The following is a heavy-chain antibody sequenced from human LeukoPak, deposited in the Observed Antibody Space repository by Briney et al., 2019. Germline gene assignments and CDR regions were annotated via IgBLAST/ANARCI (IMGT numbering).Heavy chain of an antibody. CDR3: ARDFFPSGNYYEGYMDV. D-gene: IGHD3-10*01. CDR1: GYTFTGYY. J-gene: IGHJ6*04. CDR2: INPNSGGT. V-gene: IGHV1-2*02. Sequence: ASVKVSCKASGYTFTGYYIHWVRQAPGQRLEWMGWINPNSGGTNYAQKFQGRVTMTSDTSISTAYMELSSLRSDDTAVYFCARDFFPSGNYYEGYMDVWGEGTTVTISS.